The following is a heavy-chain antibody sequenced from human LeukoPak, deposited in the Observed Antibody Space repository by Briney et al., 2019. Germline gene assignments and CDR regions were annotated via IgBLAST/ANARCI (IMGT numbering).Heavy chain of an antibody. D-gene: IGHD4-17*01. J-gene: IGHJ4*02. CDR3: AKAGNYGDYGHY. Sequence: GGSLRLSCAASGFTFSSYAMSWVRQAPGKGLGWVSAISGSGGSTYYADSVKGRFTISRDNSKNTLYLQMNSLRAEDTAVYYCAKAGNYGDYGHYWGQGTLVTVSS. V-gene: IGHV3-23*01. CDR1: GFTFSSYA. CDR2: ISGSGGST.